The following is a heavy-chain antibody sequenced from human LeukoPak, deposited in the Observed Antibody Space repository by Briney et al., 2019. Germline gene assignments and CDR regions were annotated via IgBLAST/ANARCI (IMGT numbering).Heavy chain of an antibody. CDR1: AFNLSSYA. CDR2: ISGSGGNT. J-gene: IGHJ4*02. CDR3: AKARGSTSSLSIDS. V-gene: IGHV3-23*01. Sequence: GESLRLSCAASAFNLSSYAMNWVRQAPGKGLEWVSAISGSGGNTFFADSVKGRFSISRDISKNTLSLLMNSLRAEDTAVYYCAKARGSTSSLSIDSWGQGTLVTVSS. D-gene: IGHD2-15*01.